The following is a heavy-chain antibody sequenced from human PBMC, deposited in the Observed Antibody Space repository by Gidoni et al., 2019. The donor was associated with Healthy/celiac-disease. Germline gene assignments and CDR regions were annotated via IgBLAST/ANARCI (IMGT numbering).Heavy chain of an antibody. CDR3: ARPPYYYDSSGYYFDY. Sequence: QMQLVESGGGVVQPGRSLRLSCAASGFTFSSYAMHWVRQAPGKGLEWVADISYDGSNKYYADSVKGRFTISRDNSKNTLYLQMNSLRAEDTAVYYCARPPYYYDSSGYYFDYWGQGTLVTVSS. CDR2: ISYDGSNK. D-gene: IGHD3-22*01. CDR1: GFTFSSYA. J-gene: IGHJ4*02. V-gene: IGHV3-30*04.